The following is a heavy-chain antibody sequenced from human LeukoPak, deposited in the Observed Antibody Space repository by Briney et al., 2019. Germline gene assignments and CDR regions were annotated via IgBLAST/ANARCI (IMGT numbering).Heavy chain of an antibody. CDR1: GFTFSSYA. V-gene: IGHV3-23*01. CDR3: ARAGEPVAGTSDFDY. Sequence: PGGSLRLSCAASGFTFSSYAMSWVRQAPGKGLEWVSAISGSGGSTYYADSVKGRFTISRDNSKNTLYLQMNSLRAEDTAVYYCARAGEPVAGTSDFDYWGQGTLVTVSS. D-gene: IGHD6-19*01. CDR2: ISGSGGST. J-gene: IGHJ4*02.